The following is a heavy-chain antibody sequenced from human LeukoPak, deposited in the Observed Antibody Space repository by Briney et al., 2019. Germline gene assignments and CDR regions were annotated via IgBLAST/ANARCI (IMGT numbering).Heavy chain of an antibody. V-gene: IGHV3-11*01. D-gene: IGHD2-21*02. CDR3: AREEGDYNWFDP. Sequence: MTGGSLRLSCAASGFTFSDYYMSWIRQAPGKGLEWVSYISSSGSTIYYADSVKGRFTISRDNAKNSLYLQMNSLRAEDTAVYYCAREEGDYNWFDPWGQGTLVTVSS. CDR1: GFTFSDYY. CDR2: ISSSGSTI. J-gene: IGHJ5*02.